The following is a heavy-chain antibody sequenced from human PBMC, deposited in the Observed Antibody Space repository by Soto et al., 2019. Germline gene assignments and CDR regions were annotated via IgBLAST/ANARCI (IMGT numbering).Heavy chain of an antibody. CDR2: TYHSGNP. Sequence: PSETLSLTCTVSGGYISSFYWSWIRQPPGKALEWIGHTYHSGNPYYNPSLKSRVIISVDRSKNQFSLKVRSVTAADTAVYYCARVPGPWGQGTLVTVSS. J-gene: IGHJ5*02. CDR1: GGYISSFY. CDR3: ARVPGP. V-gene: IGHV4-59*12.